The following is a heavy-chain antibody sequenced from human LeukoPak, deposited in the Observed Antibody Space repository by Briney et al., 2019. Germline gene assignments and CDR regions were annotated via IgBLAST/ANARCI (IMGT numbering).Heavy chain of an antibody. CDR3: AGVRLGYCSGGSCYGDY. V-gene: IGHV1-18*01. CDR1: GYTFTSYG. CDR2: ISAYNGNT. Sequence: ASVKVSCKASGYTFTSYGISWVRQAPGQGPEWMGWISAYNGNTNYAQKLQGRVTMTTDTSTSTAYMELRSLRSDDTAVYYCAGVRLGYCSGGSCYGDYWGQGTLVTVSS. D-gene: IGHD2-15*01. J-gene: IGHJ4*02.